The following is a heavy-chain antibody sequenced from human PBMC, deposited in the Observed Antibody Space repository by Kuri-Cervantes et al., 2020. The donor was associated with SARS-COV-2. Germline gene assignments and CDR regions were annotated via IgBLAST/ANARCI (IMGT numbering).Heavy chain of an antibody. CDR3: ARDYGSGSYFPDAFDI. Sequence: SETLSLTCTVSGGSISSYYWSWIRQPAGKGLEWIGRIYTSGSTNYNPSLKSRVTMSVDTSKNQFSLKLSSVTAADTAVYYCARDYGSGSYFPDAFDIWGQGTMVTVSS. V-gene: IGHV4-4*07. CDR2: IYTSGST. J-gene: IGHJ3*02. CDR1: GGSISSYY. D-gene: IGHD3-10*01.